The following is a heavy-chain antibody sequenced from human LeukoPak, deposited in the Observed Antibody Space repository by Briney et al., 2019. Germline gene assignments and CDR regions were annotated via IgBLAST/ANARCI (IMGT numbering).Heavy chain of an antibody. D-gene: IGHD3-16*01. CDR2: ISNDGSIT. CDR3: ARPHSLAYYPDY. V-gene: IGHV3-74*01. Sequence: PGGSLRLSCAASGFTFSNFWMHWVRQAPGKGLVWVSRISNDGSITNYADSVKGRFTISRDIAKNTLFLQMNSLRAEDTAVYYCARPHSLAYYPDYWGQGTLVAVSS. J-gene: IGHJ4*02. CDR1: GFTFSNFW.